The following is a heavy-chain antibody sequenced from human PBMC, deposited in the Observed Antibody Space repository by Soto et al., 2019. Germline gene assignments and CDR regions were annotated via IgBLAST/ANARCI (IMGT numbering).Heavy chain of an antibody. Sequence: SGTTLVNPTHTLTLTCTFSGFSLSTSGVGVGWIRQPPGKALEWLALIYWDDDKRYSPSLKSRLTITKDTSKNQVVLTMTNMDPVDTATYYCAHRLEGQTNYYDFWSGYYTSYFDYWGQGTLVTVSS. D-gene: IGHD3-3*01. CDR1: GFSLSTSGVG. J-gene: IGHJ4*02. CDR2: IYWDDDK. V-gene: IGHV2-5*02. CDR3: AHRLEGQTNYYDFWSGYYTSYFDY.